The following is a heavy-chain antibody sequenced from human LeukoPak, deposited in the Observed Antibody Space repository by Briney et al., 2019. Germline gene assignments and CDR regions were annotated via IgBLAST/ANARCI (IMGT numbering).Heavy chain of an antibody. CDR2: ISNDGTNV. J-gene: IGHJ1*01. V-gene: IGHV3-30-3*01. CDR3: ARDRIAVAGMGAFQH. Sequence: PGGSLRLSCAASRFTFSTYAMHWVRQAPGKGLEWVAGISNDGTNVDHADSVKGRFTISRDNSKNTLYLQMNSLRAEDTAIYYCARDRIAVAGMGAFQHWGQGTLVTVSS. D-gene: IGHD6-19*01. CDR1: RFTFSTYA.